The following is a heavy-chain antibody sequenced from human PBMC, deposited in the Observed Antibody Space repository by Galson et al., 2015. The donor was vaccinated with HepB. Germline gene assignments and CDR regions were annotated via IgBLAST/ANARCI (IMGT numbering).Heavy chain of an antibody. CDR1: GYSFTDYG. CDR2: ISVHNGVT. Sequence: SVKVSCKAYGYSFTDYGVAWVRQAPGQGPEWMGWISVHNGVTRFSQKFQGRISMSADIHTTTTFMELRSLTSDYTATYYCARDRNGEYGSYDIWGQGTIVTVSS. J-gene: IGHJ3*02. V-gene: IGHV1-18*01. CDR3: ARDRNGEYGSYDI. D-gene: IGHD4-17*01.